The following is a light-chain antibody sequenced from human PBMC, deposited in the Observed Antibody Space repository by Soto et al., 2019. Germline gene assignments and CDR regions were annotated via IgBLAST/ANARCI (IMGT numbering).Light chain of an antibody. CDR3: QQSYSTTRT. CDR2: AAS. CDR1: QSISSY. J-gene: IGKJ1*01. Sequence: DIQMTQSPSSLSASVGDRVTITCRASQSISSYLNWYQQKPGKAPKLLIYAASSLQSGVPSRFSGSGSGTDFTLTISSLQNEDFATYDCQQSYSTTRTFGQGTKVDIK. V-gene: IGKV1-39*01.